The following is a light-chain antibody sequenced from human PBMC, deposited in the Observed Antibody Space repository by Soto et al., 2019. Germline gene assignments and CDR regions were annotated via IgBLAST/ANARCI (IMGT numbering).Light chain of an antibody. CDR3: QQRSNWQT. CDR2: GAS. Sequence: ETVLTQSPCTLSLSPGERATLPCRASQSVSSSYLAWYQQKPGQAPRLLIYGASSRATGIPARFSGSGSGTDFTLTISSLEPEDFAVYYCQQRSNWQTFGQGSKVAIK. J-gene: IGKJ1*01. V-gene: IGKV3D-20*02. CDR1: QSVSSSY.